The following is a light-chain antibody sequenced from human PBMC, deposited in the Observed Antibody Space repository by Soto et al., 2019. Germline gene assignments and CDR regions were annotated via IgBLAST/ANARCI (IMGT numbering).Light chain of an antibody. CDR3: HQYGSSPPFT. J-gene: IGKJ3*01. V-gene: IGKV3-20*01. Sequence: EIVLTQSPGTLSLSPGERATLSCRASQSVSSSFLAWYQQKPGQAPRLLIYGASSRATGIPDRFSGSGSGTDFTLTISRLKPEDFAVYYCHQYGSSPPFTFGPGTKVDIK. CDR1: QSVSSSF. CDR2: GAS.